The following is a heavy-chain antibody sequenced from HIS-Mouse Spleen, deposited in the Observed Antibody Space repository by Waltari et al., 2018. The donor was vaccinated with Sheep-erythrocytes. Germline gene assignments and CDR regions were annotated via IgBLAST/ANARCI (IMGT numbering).Heavy chain of an antibody. CDR1: GYTFTGNY. CDR3: ARGYCSSTSCYGYFQH. CDR2: INPKSGGT. Sequence: QVQLVQSGAEVKKPGASVKVSCKASGYTFTGNYMHWVRQAPGQGLEWMGWINPKSGGTNYAQKFQGRVTMTRDTSISTAYMELSRLRSDDTAVYYCARGYCSSTSCYGYFQHWGQGTLVTVSS. D-gene: IGHD2-2*01. V-gene: IGHV1-2*02. J-gene: IGHJ1*01.